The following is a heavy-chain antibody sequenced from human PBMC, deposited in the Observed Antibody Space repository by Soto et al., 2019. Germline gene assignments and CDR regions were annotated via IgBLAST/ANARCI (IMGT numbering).Heavy chain of an antibody. CDR1: GFTFNNYG. V-gene: IGHV3-33*01. J-gene: IGHJ2*01. CDR3: ARDRYSYDSRAYQGVDWYFDL. CDR2: IWYDGSHE. D-gene: IGHD3-22*01. Sequence: PGGSLRLSCAASGFTFNNYGMHWVRQAPGKGLEWVAVIWYDGSHESYADSVKGRFTISRDNSKITLYLQMNSLRAEDTAVYYCARDRYSYDSRAYQGVDWYFDLWGRGTLVTVSS.